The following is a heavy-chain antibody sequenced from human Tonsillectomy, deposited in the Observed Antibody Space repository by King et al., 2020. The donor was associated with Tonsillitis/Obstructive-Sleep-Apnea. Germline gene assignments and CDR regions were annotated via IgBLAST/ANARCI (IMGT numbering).Heavy chain of an antibody. CDR1: GFTFSSYW. J-gene: IGHJ6*03. V-gene: IGHV3-74*01. Sequence: VQLVESGGGLVQPGGSLRLSCAASGFTFSSYWMHWVRQAPGKGLVWVSRINREGSRTTYADSVKGRFTISRDNAKNTLYLQMNSLRAEDTDVYYCARGGVIVPAALIYMDVWGKGTTVTVSS. CDR3: ARGGVIVPAALIYMDV. CDR2: INREGSRT. D-gene: IGHD2-2*01.